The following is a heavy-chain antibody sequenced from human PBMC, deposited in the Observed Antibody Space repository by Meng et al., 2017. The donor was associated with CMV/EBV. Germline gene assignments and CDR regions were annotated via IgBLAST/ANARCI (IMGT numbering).Heavy chain of an antibody. J-gene: IGHJ5*02. CDR1: GASVATDSYY. CDR2: IYNTGST. V-gene: IGHV4-61*01. CDR3: ARETVSASGGLDP. D-gene: IGHD2/OR15-2a*01. Sequence: SETLSPTCTVSGASVATDSYYWGWIRQPPGKGLEWIGYIYNTGSTKYNPSLQTRVTVSVDTPKNQFSLKLSSVTAADTATYYCARETVSASGGLDPWGRGPLVTVSS.